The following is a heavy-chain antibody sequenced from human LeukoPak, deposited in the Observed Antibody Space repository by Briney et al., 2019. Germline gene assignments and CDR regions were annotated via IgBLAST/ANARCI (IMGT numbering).Heavy chain of an antibody. CDR2: ISSSGSTI. CDR3: ARDLGDGYNSDAFDI. Sequence: GGSLGLSGAAPEFTSGGYEMNWFRRAPGKGREGVSYISSSGSTIYYADSVKGRFTISRDNARNSLYLQMNSLRADDTAVYYCARDLGDGYNSDAFDIWGQGTMVTVSS. D-gene: IGHD5-24*01. CDR1: EFTSGGYE. J-gene: IGHJ3*02. V-gene: IGHV3-48*03.